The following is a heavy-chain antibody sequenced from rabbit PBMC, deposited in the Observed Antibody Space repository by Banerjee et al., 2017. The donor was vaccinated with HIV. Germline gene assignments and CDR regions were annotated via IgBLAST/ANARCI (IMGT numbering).Heavy chain of an antibody. CDR3: ARAAGYGGYGYATGFNL. CDR1: GIDFSTYG. Sequence: QEQLVESGGGLVTLGGSLKLSCKASGIDFSTYGISWVRQAPGKGLEWIAYIYPEFGTRDYASWVNGRFTISLDNAQNTVSLQMTSLTVADTATYFCARAAGYGGYGYATGFNLWGPGTLVTVS. J-gene: IGHJ4*01. V-gene: IGHV1S47*01. D-gene: IGHD6-1*01. CDR2: IYPEFGTR.